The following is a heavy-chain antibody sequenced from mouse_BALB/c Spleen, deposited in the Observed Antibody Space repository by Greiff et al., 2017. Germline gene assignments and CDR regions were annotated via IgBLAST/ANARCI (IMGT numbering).Heavy chain of an antibody. CDR1: GYTFTSYY. Sequence: VQLQQSGAELVKPGASLTLSCKASGYTFTSYYMYWVKQRPGQGLEWIGEINPSNGGTNYNEKFKSKATLTVDKSSSTAYMHLSSLTSEDSAVYYCTVYDDYYGWYADWGGGGLVAVAA. D-gene: IGHD2-3*01. V-gene: IGHV1S81*02. CDR3: TVYDDYYGWYAD. CDR2: INPSNGGT. J-gene: IGHJ3*01.